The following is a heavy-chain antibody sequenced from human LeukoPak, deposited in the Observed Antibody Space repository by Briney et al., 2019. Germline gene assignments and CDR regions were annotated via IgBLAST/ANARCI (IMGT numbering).Heavy chain of an antibody. CDR1: GFTFSSYG. J-gene: IGHJ4*02. Sequence: PGGSLRLSCAASGFTFSSYGMHWVRQAPGKGLEWVAVISYDGSNKYYADSVKGRFTISRDNSKNTLYLQMNSLRAEDTAVYYCAKDGSKSSSWTNFDYWGQGTLVTVSS. CDR3: AKDGSKSSSWTNFDY. V-gene: IGHV3-30*18. CDR2: ISYDGSNK. D-gene: IGHD6-13*01.